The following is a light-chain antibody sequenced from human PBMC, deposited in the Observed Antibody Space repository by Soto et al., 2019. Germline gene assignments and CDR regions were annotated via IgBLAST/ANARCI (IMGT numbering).Light chain of an antibody. Sequence: DIQVTQSPSSLSASLGDSVTLSCETSQRVDSYIHWYQHQAGKAPKLLIYAASTLQDGVPSRFSGGGSGTDFSLIITRLQPEDSATYYCQQTYTSVATFGQGTKVDIK. CDR2: AAS. CDR3: QQTYTSVAT. J-gene: IGKJ1*01. V-gene: IGKV1-39*01. CDR1: QRVDSY.